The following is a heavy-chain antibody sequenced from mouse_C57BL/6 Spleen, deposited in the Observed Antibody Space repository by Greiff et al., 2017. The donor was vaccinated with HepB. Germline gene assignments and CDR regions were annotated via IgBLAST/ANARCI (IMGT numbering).Heavy chain of an antibody. Sequence: EVQLQQSGPELVKPGASVKISCKASGYSFTGYYMNWVKQSPEKSLEWIGEINPSTGGTTYNQKFKAKATLTVDKSSSTAYMQLKSLTSEDSAVYYCARGGDDYDLPWFAYWGQGTLVTVSA. V-gene: IGHV1-42*01. CDR1: GYSFTGYY. J-gene: IGHJ3*01. CDR3: ARGGDDYDLPWFAY. D-gene: IGHD2-4*01. CDR2: INPSTGGT.